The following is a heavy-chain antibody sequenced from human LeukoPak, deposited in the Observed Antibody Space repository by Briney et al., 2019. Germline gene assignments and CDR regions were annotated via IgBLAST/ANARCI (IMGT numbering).Heavy chain of an antibody. CDR3: ARDGLYYDFWSGYYYYYGMDV. J-gene: IGHJ6*02. D-gene: IGHD3-3*01. CDR2: IYYSGST. Sequence: LRLSCAASGFTFSSYAMSWVRQPPGKGLEWIGYIYYSGSTYYNPSLKSRVTISVDTSKNQFSLKLSSVTAADTAVYYCARDGLYYDFWSGYYYYYGMDVWGQGTTVTVSS. CDR1: GFTFSSYA. V-gene: IGHV4-30-4*08.